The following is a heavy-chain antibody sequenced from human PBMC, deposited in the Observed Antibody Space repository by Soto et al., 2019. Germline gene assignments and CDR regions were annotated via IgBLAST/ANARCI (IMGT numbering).Heavy chain of an antibody. CDR1: GASISYVGFS. V-gene: IGHV4-30-2*06. CDR2: ISHLEST. J-gene: IGHJ4*02. CDR3: ARGGGYDSFDY. Sequence: PSETLSLTCTVSGASISYVGFSWSWIRQSPGKGLEWIGYISHLESTYFHPSFKSRLTMSIDRTRNQFSLKPSSVTAADMAVYYCARGGGYDSFDYWGQGVLVTVSS. D-gene: IGHD5-12*01.